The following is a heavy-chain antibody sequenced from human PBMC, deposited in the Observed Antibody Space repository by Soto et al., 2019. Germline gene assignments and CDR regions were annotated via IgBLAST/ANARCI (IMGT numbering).Heavy chain of an antibody. CDR3: ARGGVLVAARRTLDY. V-gene: IGHV4-34*01. Sequence: TSETLSLTCAVYGGSFSGYYWSWIRQPPGKGLEWIGEINHSGSTNYNPSLKSRVTISVDTSKNQFSLKLSSVTAADTAVYYCARGGVLVAARRTLDYWGQGTLVTVSS. CDR2: INHSGST. J-gene: IGHJ4*02. D-gene: IGHD6-6*01. CDR1: GGSFSGYY.